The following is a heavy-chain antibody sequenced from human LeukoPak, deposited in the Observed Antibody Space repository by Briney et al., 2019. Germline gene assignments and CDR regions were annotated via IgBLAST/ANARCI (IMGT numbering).Heavy chain of an antibody. Sequence: GASVKVSCKASGYTFTDYFIHWVRQAPGQGLEWMGWINPNIGDASYAQKFQDRVTMTRDRSINADYMELSRLTSDDTAVYYCARMALDGGDSIGFDSWGQGTLVTVSS. CDR3: ARMALDGGDSIGFDS. CDR2: INPNIGDA. V-gene: IGHV1-2*02. J-gene: IGHJ5*01. CDR1: GYTFTDYF. D-gene: IGHD2-21*02.